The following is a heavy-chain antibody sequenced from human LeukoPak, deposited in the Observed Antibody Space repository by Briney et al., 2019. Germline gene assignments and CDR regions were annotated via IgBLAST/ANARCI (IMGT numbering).Heavy chain of an antibody. D-gene: IGHD3-3*01. CDR2: ISGSGGST. J-gene: IGHJ6*03. CDR3: AKGVTIFGVVIISYYYYMDV. Sequence: GGSLRLSCTASGFPFSSYGMSWVRQAPGKGLEWVSAISGSGGSTYYADSVKGRFTISRDNSKNTLYLQMNSLRAEDTAVYYCAKGVTIFGVVIISYYYYMDVWGKGTTVTVSS. V-gene: IGHV3-23*01. CDR1: GFPFSSYG.